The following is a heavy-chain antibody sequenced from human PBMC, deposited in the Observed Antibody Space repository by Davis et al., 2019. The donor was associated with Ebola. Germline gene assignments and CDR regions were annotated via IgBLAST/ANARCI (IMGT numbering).Heavy chain of an antibody. V-gene: IGHV4-39*07. J-gene: IGHJ4*02. CDR2: FYYSGST. D-gene: IGHD3-16*01. CDR1: GVSITSSDYY. CDR3: ARADDAFDY. Sequence: SETLSLTCTVSGVSITSSDYYWGWVRQPPGKGLEWIGSFYYSGSTYYNPSLKSRVTMSVDTSKNQFSLKLSSVTAADTGVYYCARADDAFDYWGQGTLVTVSS.